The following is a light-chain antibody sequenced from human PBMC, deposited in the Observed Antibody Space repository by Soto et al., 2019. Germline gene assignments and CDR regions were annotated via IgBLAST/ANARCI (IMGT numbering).Light chain of an antibody. CDR1: TYNIGNNY. CDR3: GTWDSSLSAKV. J-gene: IGLJ2*01. CDR2: DND. V-gene: IGLV1-51*01. Sequence: QSVLTQPPSVSAAPGQKVTISCSGYTYNIGNNYVSWYQQLPGTAPKLLIYDNDKRPSGVPDRFSGSKSGTSATLGITGLQTGDEADYYCGTWDSSLSAKVFGGGTKLTVL.